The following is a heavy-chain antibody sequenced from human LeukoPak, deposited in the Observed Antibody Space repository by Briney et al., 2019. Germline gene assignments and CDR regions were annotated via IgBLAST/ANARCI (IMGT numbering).Heavy chain of an antibody. J-gene: IGHJ4*02. D-gene: IGHD2-21*01. V-gene: IGHV1-69*13. CDR3: ACGGDRPPSPADY. CDR1: GGTFSSYA. CDR2: IIPILGTA. Sequence: ASVKVSCKASGGTFSSYAISWVRQAPGQGLEWMGGIIPILGTANYAQKFQGRVTITADESTSTAYMELSSLRSEDTAVYYCACGGDRPPSPADYWGQGTLVTVSS.